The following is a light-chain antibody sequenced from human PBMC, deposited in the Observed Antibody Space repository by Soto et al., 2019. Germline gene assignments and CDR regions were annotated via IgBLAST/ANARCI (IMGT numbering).Light chain of an antibody. CDR1: QSVSSSY. V-gene: IGKV3-20*01. CDR2: GAS. CDR3: RQYGRSLGFA. J-gene: IGKJ4*01. Sequence: WTQSAGTVSLTEEERAPLSCRVSQSVSSSYLAWYQQKPGQAPRLLIYGASSRATGIPDRFSGSGSGTDFTLTISRLEPEDFAVYYCRQYGRSLGFASAGRAKVDI.